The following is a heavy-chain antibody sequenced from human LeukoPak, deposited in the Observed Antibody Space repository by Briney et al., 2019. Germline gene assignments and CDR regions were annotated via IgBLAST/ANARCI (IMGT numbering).Heavy chain of an antibody. D-gene: IGHD6-25*01. CDR3: ARARGSAGY. J-gene: IGHJ4*02. V-gene: IGHV3-21*01. CDR2: ISSSSSYT. CDR1: GFTFSSYS. Sequence: GGSLRLSCAASGFTFSSYSMNWARQAPGKGLEWVSSISSSSSYTYYADSVKGRFTISRDNAKNSLYLQMNSLIAEDTAVYYCARARGSAGYWGQGTLVTVSS.